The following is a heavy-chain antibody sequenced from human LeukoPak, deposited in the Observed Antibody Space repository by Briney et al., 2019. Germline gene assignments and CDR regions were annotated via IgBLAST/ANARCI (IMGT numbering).Heavy chain of an antibody. CDR1: GYTFTSHA. Sequence: ASVKVSCKASGYTFTSHAMHWVRQAPGQRLEWMGWINAGNGNTKYSQKSQGRVTITRDTSASTAYMELSSLRSEDTAVYYCARLVDIVALFDPWGQRTLVTVSS. V-gene: IGHV1-3*01. CDR2: INAGNGNT. CDR3: ARLVDIVALFDP. J-gene: IGHJ5*02. D-gene: IGHD5-12*01.